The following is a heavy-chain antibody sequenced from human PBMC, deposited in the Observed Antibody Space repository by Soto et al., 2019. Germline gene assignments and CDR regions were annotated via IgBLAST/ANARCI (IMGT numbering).Heavy chain of an antibody. CDR3: ARANGGNYWYFDL. J-gene: IGHJ2*01. V-gene: IGHV4-59*01. Sequence: SETLSLTCTVSGGSISSYYWSWIRQPPGKGLEWIGYIYYSGRTNYNPSLKSRVTISVDTSKNQFSLKLSSVTAADTAVYYCARANGGNYWYFDLWGRGTLVTVSS. CDR2: IYYSGRT. D-gene: IGHD2-15*01. CDR1: GGSISSYY.